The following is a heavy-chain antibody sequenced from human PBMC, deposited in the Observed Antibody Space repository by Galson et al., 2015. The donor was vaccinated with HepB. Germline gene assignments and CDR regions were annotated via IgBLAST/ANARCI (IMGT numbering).Heavy chain of an antibody. V-gene: IGHV3-30*02. Sequence: SLRLSCAASGFTFSDYGMHWVRQAPGKGLEWVTFIRYDGSNKYYLDSVKGRFTISRDNSKNTLYLQMNSLGAEDTAVYYCAGATTFGSYYYGMDAWGQGTLVTVSS. J-gene: IGHJ6*02. CDR3: AGATTFGSYYYGMDA. D-gene: IGHD1-26*01. CDR2: IRYDGSNK. CDR1: GFTFSDYG.